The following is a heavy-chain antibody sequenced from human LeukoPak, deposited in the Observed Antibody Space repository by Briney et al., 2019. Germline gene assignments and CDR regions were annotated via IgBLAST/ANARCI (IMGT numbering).Heavy chain of an antibody. D-gene: IGHD6-13*01. CDR2: IFPAESDN. Sequence: GESLKISGKGSGYSFTNYWIGWVRQLPGKGLEWMGIIFPAESDNRYSPSFQGQVTISADKSITTAYLQWSSLKASDTAMYYCARHAEYSSSWLWGQGTLVTVSS. CDR3: ARHAEYSSSWL. CDR1: GYSFTNYW. V-gene: IGHV5-51*01. J-gene: IGHJ4*02.